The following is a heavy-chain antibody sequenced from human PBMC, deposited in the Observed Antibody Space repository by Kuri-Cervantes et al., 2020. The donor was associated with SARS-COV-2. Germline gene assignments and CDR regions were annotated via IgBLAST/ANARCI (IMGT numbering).Heavy chain of an antibody. CDR1: GFTFSSYA. V-gene: IGHV3-30*01. D-gene: IGHD6-13*01. CDR3: ARNGYSSSWYGGGYYYYGMDV. Sequence: GESLKISCAASGFTFSSYAMHWVRQAPGKGLEWVAVISYDGSNKYYADSVKGRFTISRDNSKNTLYLQMNSLRAEDTAVYYCARNGYSSSWYGGGYYYYGMDVWGQGTTVTVSS. CDR2: ISYDGSNK. J-gene: IGHJ6*02.